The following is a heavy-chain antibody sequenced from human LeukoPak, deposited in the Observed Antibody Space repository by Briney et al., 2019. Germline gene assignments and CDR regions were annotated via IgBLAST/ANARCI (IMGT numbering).Heavy chain of an antibody. J-gene: IGHJ6*03. Sequence: SETLSLTCTVSGGSISSYYWSWIRQPPGKGLEWIGYIYYSGSTNYNPSLKSRVTISVDMSKNQFSLKLSSVTAADTAVYYCARDKAGYDSSGFPFGYYYMDVWGKGTTVTVSS. CDR3: ARDKAGYDSSGFPFGYYYMDV. CDR1: GGSISSYY. CDR2: IYYSGST. V-gene: IGHV4-59*01. D-gene: IGHD3-22*01.